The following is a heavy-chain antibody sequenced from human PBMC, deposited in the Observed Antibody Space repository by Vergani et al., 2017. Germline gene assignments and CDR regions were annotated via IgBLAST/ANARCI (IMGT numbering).Heavy chain of an antibody. Sequence: VQLVESGGGVVQPGRSLRLSCAASGFTFSSYAMHWVRQAPGKGLEWVAVISYDGSKKYYADSVKGRFTISRDNSKNTLYLQMNSLRAEDPAVYYCARWTLRYVDWLLYQYMDVWGKGTTVTVSS. CDR1: GFTFSSYA. D-gene: IGHD3-9*01. CDR3: ARWTLRYVDWLLYQYMDV. V-gene: IGHV3-30*04. J-gene: IGHJ6*03. CDR2: ISYDGSKK.